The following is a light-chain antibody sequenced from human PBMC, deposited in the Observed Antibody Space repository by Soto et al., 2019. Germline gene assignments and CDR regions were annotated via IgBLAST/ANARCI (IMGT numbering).Light chain of an antibody. CDR3: QQYNSYSEA. J-gene: IGKJ1*01. Sequence: DIQMTQSPSTLSGTVGARFTTTCRSSQTISSWLAWYQQKPGKAPKLLIYKASTLKSGVPSRFSGSGSGTEFTLTITSLQPDDFATYSCQQYNSYSEAFDQGTKVDI. CDR2: KAS. V-gene: IGKV1-5*03. CDR1: QTISSW.